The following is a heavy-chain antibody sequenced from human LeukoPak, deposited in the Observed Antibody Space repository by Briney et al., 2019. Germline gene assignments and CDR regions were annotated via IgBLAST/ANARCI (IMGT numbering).Heavy chain of an antibody. Sequence: KTSQTLSLTCAISGVTVSSNSAAWNWISQSPSRGLEWLGRTYYRSKWYNDYAVSVKSRITINPDTSKNQCSLQLNSVTPEDTAVYYCARDRSYSSSWYQFDYWGQGTLVTVSS. V-gene: IGHV6-1*01. CDR2: TYYRSKWYN. J-gene: IGHJ4*02. D-gene: IGHD6-13*01. CDR3: ARDRSYSSSWYQFDY. CDR1: GVTVSSNSAA.